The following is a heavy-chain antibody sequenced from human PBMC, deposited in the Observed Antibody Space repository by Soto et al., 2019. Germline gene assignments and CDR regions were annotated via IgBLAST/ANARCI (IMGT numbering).Heavy chain of an antibody. Sequence: PSETLSLTCAVYGGSFSGYYWSWIRQPPGKGLEWIGEINHSGSTNYNPSLKSRVTISVDTSKNQFSLKLSSVTAADTAVYYCARAAAGNIDYYYYYMDVWGKGTTVPVSS. V-gene: IGHV4-34*01. CDR2: INHSGST. CDR3: ARAAAGNIDYYYYYMDV. J-gene: IGHJ6*03. D-gene: IGHD6-13*01. CDR1: GGSFSGYY.